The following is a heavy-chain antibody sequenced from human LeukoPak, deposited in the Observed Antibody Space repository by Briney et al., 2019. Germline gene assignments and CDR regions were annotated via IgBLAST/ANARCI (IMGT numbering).Heavy chain of an antibody. CDR2: IKQDGSEK. D-gene: IGHD5-12*01. CDR3: ARNGGYDSEGYYYSGMDV. V-gene: IGHV3-7*03. J-gene: IGHJ6*04. CDR1: GFTFSSYW. Sequence: GGSLRLSCAASGFTFSSYWMSWVRQAPGKGLDWVANIKQDGSEKYYVDSVKGRFTISRDNAKNSLYLQMNSLRAEDTAVYYCARNGGYDSEGYYYSGMDVWGKGTTVTVSS.